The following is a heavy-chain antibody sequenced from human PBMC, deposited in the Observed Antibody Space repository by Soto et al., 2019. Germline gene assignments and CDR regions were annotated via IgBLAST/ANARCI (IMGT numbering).Heavy chain of an antibody. V-gene: IGHV5-10-1*01. CDR1: GYNFIGYW. D-gene: IGHD2-8*02. CDR2: IDPSDSYT. Sequence: LKISCEGSGYNFIGYWITWVRQMPGKGLEWMGRIDPSDSYTNYSPSFQGHVTISADKSISTAYLQWSSLKASDSAMYYCARQPLLDGMDVWGQGSTVTVSS. J-gene: IGHJ6*02. CDR3: ARQPLLDGMDV.